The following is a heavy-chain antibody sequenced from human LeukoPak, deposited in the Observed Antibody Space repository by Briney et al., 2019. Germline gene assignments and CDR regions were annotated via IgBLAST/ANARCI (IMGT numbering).Heavy chain of an antibody. V-gene: IGHV3-21*01. CDR1: GFTFTTHS. Sequence: GSPRLSCAASGFTFTTHSFNWLRQAPGKGLEWVASISSTNTYIKYADSVKGRFTISRDNTKNSVFLQMNSLTGEDTAVYYCAREGGDAFDIWGQGTMVTVSS. D-gene: IGHD3-16*01. J-gene: IGHJ3*02. CDR3: AREGGDAFDI. CDR2: ISSTNTYI.